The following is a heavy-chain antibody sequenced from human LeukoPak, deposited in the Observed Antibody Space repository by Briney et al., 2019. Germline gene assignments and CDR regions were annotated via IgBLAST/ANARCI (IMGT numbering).Heavy chain of an antibody. CDR1: GYTFTGYY. Sequence: ASVKVSCKASGYTFTGYYTHWVRQAPGQGLEWMGWINPNSGGTNYAQKFQGRVTMTRDTSISTAYMELSRLRSDDTAVYYCARGPTVITDYYYYYMDVWGKGTTVTVSS. CDR3: ARGPTVITDYYYYYMDV. J-gene: IGHJ6*03. D-gene: IGHD4-11*01. CDR2: INPNSGGT. V-gene: IGHV1-2*02.